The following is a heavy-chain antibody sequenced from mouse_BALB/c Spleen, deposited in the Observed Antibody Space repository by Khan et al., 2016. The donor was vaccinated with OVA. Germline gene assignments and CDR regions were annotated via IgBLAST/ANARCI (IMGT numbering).Heavy chain of an antibody. D-gene: IGHD2-1*01. CDR2: ISSGSTYT. V-gene: IGHV5-6-4*01. J-gene: IGHJ1*01. CDR1: GFSFTSYT. CDR3: TRGGNYAHWYFDV. Sequence: EVELVESGGGLVRPGGSLKLSCAASGFSFTSYTMSWVRQTPEKRLEWVATISSGSTYTYYPDSVKGRFTISRDNAKNTLYLQMSSLKSEDTAMYDCTRGGNYAHWYFDVWGAGTTVTVSS.